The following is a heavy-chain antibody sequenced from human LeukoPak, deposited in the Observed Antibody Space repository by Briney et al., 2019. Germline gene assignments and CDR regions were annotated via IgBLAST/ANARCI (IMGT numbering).Heavy chain of an antibody. V-gene: IGHV4-61*02. J-gene: IGHJ4*02. CDR2: ISSSGST. Sequence: SETLSLTCTVSGDSISSGDYYWSWIRQPAGKGLEWIGRISSSGSTNYNPSLKSRVTISVDTSKNQFSLKLSSVTAADTAVYYCARARGYYDSSGYLDWGQGTLVTVSS. D-gene: IGHD3-22*01. CDR3: ARARGYYDSSGYLD. CDR1: GDSISSGDYY.